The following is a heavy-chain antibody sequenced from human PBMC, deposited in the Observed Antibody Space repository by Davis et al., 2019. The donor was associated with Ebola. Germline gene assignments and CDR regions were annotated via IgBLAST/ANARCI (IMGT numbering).Heavy chain of an antibody. J-gene: IGHJ4*02. D-gene: IGHD4-23*01. Sequence: GGSLRLSCPASGFTFGDYAMSWVRQAPGKGLEWVGFIRSKAYGGTTEYAASVKGRFTISRDDSKSIAYLQMDSLKTEDTAVYYCSRDYGGAWDYWGQGTLVTVSS. CDR3: SRDYGGAWDY. V-gene: IGHV3-49*04. CDR2: IRSKAYGGTT. CDR1: GFTFGDYA.